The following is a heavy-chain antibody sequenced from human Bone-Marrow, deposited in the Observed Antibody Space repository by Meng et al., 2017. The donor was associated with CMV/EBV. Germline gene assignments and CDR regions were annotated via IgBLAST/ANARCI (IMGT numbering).Heavy chain of an antibody. Sequence: ASVKVSCKASGYTFTTYDINWVRQATGQGPEWMGWMNPNSGNTGYAQKFQGRVTMTRVTSISTAYMELSSLTSDDTAVYYCARTRIEVEPDGTKIKYYNYGMDVWGQATTATVSS. CDR2: MNPNSGNT. CDR3: ARTRIEVEPDGTKIKYYNYGMDV. D-gene: IGHD2-15*01. J-gene: IGHJ6*02. CDR1: GYTFTTYD. V-gene: IGHV1-8*01.